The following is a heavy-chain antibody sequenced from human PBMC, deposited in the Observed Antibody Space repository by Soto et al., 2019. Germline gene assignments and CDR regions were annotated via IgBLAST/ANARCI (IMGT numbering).Heavy chain of an antibody. J-gene: IGHJ5*02. CDR2: INHTGGT. CDR1: GGSVNGYC. D-gene: IGHD3-3*01. V-gene: IGHV4-34*01. Sequence: SETLSLTCAVYGGSVNGYCWNWIRQPPGKGLEWIGEINHTGGTHYNPSLKSRVTMSVDTSKNQFSLRLSSVTAADTAIYYCATRITVFGLLIPPFDPWGQGTQVTVSS. CDR3: ATRITVFGLLIPPFDP.